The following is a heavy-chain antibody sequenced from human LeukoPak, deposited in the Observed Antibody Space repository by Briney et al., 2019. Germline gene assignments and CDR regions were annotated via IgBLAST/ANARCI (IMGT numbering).Heavy chain of an antibody. CDR3: AREKLLWFGELLGYYYGMDV. Sequence: GGSLRLSCAASGFTFSSYSMNWVRQAPGKGLEWVSSISSSSSYIYYADSVKGRFTISRDNAKNSLYLQMNSLRAEDTAVYYCAREKLLWFGELLGYYYGMDVWGQGTTVTVSS. CDR2: ISSSSSYI. J-gene: IGHJ6*02. V-gene: IGHV3-21*01. D-gene: IGHD3-10*01. CDR1: GFTFSSYS.